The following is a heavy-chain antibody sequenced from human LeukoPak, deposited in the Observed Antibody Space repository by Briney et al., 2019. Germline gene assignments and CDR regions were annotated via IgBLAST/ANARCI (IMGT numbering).Heavy chain of an antibody. Sequence: GGSLRLSCAASGFTFSSYSMNWVRQAPGKGLEWVSSISSSSSYIYYADSAKGRFTISRDNATNSLYLQMNSLRAEDTAVYYCARDAGVGSYLYWGQGTLVTVSS. CDR3: ARDAGVGSYLY. CDR2: ISSSSSYI. V-gene: IGHV3-21*01. CDR1: GFTFSSYS. J-gene: IGHJ4*02. D-gene: IGHD1-26*01.